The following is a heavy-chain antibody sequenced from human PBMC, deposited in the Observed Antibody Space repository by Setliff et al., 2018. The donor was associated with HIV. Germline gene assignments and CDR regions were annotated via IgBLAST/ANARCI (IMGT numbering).Heavy chain of an antibody. CDR2: IYYSVST. Sequence: SETLSLTCTVSGGSMNSHYWSWIRQSPGRGLEWIGYIYYSVSTKYNPSLKSRVSMSIDTSKNQFSLKMSSVTAADTAVYYCSRGVVDYDFWSGSGDYYYMDVWGKGTTVTVSS. J-gene: IGHJ6*03. V-gene: IGHV4-59*11. CDR1: GGSMNSHY. CDR3: SRGVVDYDFWSGSGDYYYMDV. D-gene: IGHD3-3*01.